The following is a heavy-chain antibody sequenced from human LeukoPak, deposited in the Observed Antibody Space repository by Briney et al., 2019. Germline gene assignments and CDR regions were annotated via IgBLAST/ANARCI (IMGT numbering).Heavy chain of an antibody. CDR2: IYYSGST. CDR1: GRSINSSSYY. V-gene: IGHV4-39*07. J-gene: IGHJ5*02. Sequence: SETLSLTCTVSGRSINSSSYYWGRIRQPPGKGLEWIGSIYYSGSTYYNPSLKSRVTISVDTSKNQFSLKLSSVTDEDTAVYYCAREGSLGVLGFGRWGQGTLVTVSS. CDR3: AREGSLGVLGFGR.